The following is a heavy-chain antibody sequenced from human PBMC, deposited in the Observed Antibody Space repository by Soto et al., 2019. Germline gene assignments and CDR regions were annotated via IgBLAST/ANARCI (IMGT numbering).Heavy chain of an antibody. Sequence: GGSLRLSCAASGFSFSSHSMKWVRQAPGKGLEWVSYISSSGSTIYYADSVKGRFTISRDNAKNSLYLQMNSLRDDDTAVYYCARGRGYCGGTNCYLDYWGQGALVTGSS. CDR3: ARGRGYCGGTNCYLDY. J-gene: IGHJ4*02. CDR1: GFSFSSHS. CDR2: ISSSGSTI. V-gene: IGHV3-48*02. D-gene: IGHD2-21*01.